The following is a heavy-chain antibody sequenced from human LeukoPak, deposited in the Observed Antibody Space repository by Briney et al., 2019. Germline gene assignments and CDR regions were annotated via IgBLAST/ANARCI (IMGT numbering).Heavy chain of an antibody. CDR1: GDTFSSYA. Sequence: SVKVSCKASGDTFSSYAISWVRQAPGQGLEWMGRIIPILGIANYAQKFQGRVTITADKSTSTAYMELSSLRSEDTAVYYCARFSIAAAGTVFDYWGQGTLVTVSS. J-gene: IGHJ4*02. CDR2: IIPILGIA. D-gene: IGHD6-13*01. V-gene: IGHV1-69*04. CDR3: ARFSIAAAGTVFDY.